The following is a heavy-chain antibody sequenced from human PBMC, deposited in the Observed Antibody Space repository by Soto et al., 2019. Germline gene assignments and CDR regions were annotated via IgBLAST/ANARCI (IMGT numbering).Heavy chain of an antibody. CDR3: ARDNHDSIDH. CDR1: GFAFSNSY. J-gene: IGHJ4*02. CDR2: ITSDGTAT. V-gene: IGHV3-74*03. D-gene: IGHD3-16*01. Sequence: EVQLVESGGGLVQPGGSLRLSCAASGFAFSNSYMHWVRRAPGKGLVGVSLITSDGTATTYADSVQGRFTISRDNARNALYLQMNSLRDEDTAVYYCARDNHDSIDHWCPGILVTVSS.